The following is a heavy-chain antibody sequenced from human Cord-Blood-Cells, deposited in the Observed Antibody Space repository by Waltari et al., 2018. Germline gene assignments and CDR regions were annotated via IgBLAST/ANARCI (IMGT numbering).Heavy chain of an antibody. CDR2: IKQDGSEK. V-gene: IGHV3-7*01. D-gene: IGHD3-22*01. CDR1: GFTFSSYW. CDR3: AVAQLVVIAEYFQH. Sequence: EVQLVESGGGLVQPGGSLRLSCAASGFTFSSYWMSWVRQAPGKGLEWVANIKQDGSEKYYVDSVKGRFTISRDNAKNSLYLQMNSLRAEDTAVYYCAVAQLVVIAEYFQHWGQGTLVTVSS. J-gene: IGHJ1*01.